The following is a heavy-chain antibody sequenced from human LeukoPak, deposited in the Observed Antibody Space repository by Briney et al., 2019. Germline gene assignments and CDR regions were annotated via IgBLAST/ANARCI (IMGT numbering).Heavy chain of an antibody. D-gene: IGHD2-15*01. V-gene: IGHV3-53*01. Sequence: GGSLRLSCAASGFTVSSNYMSWVRQARGKGLEWVSVIYSGGSTYYADSVKGRFTISRDNSKNTLYLQMNSLRAEDTAVYYCASIPLSYCSGGSCWAFDIWGQGTMVTVSS. J-gene: IGHJ3*02. CDR1: GFTVSSNY. CDR3: ASIPLSYCSGGSCWAFDI. CDR2: IYSGGST.